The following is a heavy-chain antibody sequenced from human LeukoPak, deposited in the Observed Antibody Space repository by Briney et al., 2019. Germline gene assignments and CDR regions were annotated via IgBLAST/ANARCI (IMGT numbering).Heavy chain of an antibody. Sequence: GGSLRLSCAASGFTFSSYWMSWVRQAPGKGLEWVANIKQDGSEKYYVDSVKGRFTISRDNAKNSLYLQMNSLRAEDTAVYYCAKLREGYSGYDSMDYWGQGTLVTVSS. J-gene: IGHJ4*02. CDR1: GFTFSSYW. V-gene: IGHV3-7*01. D-gene: IGHD5-12*01. CDR3: AKLREGYSGYDSMDY. CDR2: IKQDGSEK.